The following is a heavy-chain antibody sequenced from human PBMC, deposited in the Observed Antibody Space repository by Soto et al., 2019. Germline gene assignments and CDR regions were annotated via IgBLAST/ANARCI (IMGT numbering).Heavy chain of an antibody. CDR2: IKSDGSGT. V-gene: IGHV3-74*01. CDR1: GFPFSSYW. CDR3: ARGDGARFDGNGYLGRH. J-gene: IGHJ4*02. D-gene: IGHD5-18*01. Sequence: EVQLVESGGGLVQPGESLTLSCAASGFPFSSYWMHWVRQAPGKGLVWVSRIKSDGSGTYYADSVQDRFTISRDNAXNXXYPQMNSMRVEDTAVYLCARGDGARFDGNGYLGRHWGQGTLVTVSS.